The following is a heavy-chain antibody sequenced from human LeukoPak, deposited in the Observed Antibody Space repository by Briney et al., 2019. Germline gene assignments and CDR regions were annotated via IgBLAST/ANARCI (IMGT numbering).Heavy chain of an antibody. CDR3: ARDRYYYDSSGYRPI. V-gene: IGHV3-23*01. J-gene: IGHJ3*02. D-gene: IGHD3-22*01. Sequence: GGSLRLSCAASGFTFSSYAMSWVRQAPGKGLEWVSAISGSGGSTYYADSVKGRFTISRDNSKNTLYLQMNSLRAEDTAVYYCARDRYYYDSSGYRPIWGQGTMVTVSS. CDR2: ISGSGGST. CDR1: GFTFSSYA.